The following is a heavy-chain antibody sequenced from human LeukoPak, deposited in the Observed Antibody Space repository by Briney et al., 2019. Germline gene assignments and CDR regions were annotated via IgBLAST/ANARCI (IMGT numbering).Heavy chain of an antibody. CDR2: IYYSGTT. CDR3: ARLRDYYDISGYYYRAFFDN. J-gene: IGHJ4*02. Sequence: SETLSLTCTVSGDSTSGSSYYWGWIRQPPGKELEHIGSIYYSGTTYYNPSLKSRVTISIDTSKNQFSLKLTSVTAADTAVYYCARLRDYYDISGYYYRAFFDNWGQGPLVTVSS. CDR1: GDSTSGSSYY. V-gene: IGHV4-39*07. D-gene: IGHD3-22*01.